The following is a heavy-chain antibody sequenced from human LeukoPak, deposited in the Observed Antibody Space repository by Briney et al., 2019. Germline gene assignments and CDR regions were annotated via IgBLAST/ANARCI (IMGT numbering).Heavy chain of an antibody. D-gene: IGHD1-26*01. CDR2: FEPAEGET. CDR3: ATGIKVLGASWFYFDY. V-gene: IGHV1-24*01. CDR1: GYTVASLS. J-gene: IGHJ4*02. Sequence: EASVKVSCKGSGYTVASLSMHWVRQTPGQGFEWLGGFEPAEGETIYAQKFQGRVTMAEDISTDTAYLTLSSLRSEDTAVYYCATGIKVLGASWFYFDYWGQGTLLTVSS.